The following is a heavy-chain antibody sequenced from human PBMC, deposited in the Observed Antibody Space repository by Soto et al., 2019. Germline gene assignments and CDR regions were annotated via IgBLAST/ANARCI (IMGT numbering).Heavy chain of an antibody. CDR1: GFTCSSFT. CDR2: ISRSSIYI. CDR3: AREELDY. D-gene: IGHD1-1*01. V-gene: IGHV3-21*01. Sequence: GGSLRLSCAASGFTCSSFTMHWVRQAPGKGLEWVASISRSSIYIYYSDSLKGRVTISRDNAKNSLYLQMDSPRVEDTAIYYCAREELDYWGQGTLVTVSS. J-gene: IGHJ4*02.